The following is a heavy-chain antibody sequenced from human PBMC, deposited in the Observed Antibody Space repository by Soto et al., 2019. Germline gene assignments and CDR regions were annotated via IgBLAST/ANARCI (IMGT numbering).Heavy chain of an antibody. CDR2: SIPIFGTA. CDR1: GGTFNNYP. V-gene: IGHV1-69*01. CDR3: ERGRGYSGDDHYYYFEMDV. J-gene: IGHJ6*02. Sequence: QVQLVQSGAEVKKPGSSVKVSCKASGGTFNNYPITWVRQAPGQGLEWMGGSIPIFGTANYAQKFQDRVTTTVDESTSPAFMELSSLRSEDTAIYYFERGRGYSGDDHYYYFEMDVWGQGTAVNVPS. D-gene: IGHD5-12*01.